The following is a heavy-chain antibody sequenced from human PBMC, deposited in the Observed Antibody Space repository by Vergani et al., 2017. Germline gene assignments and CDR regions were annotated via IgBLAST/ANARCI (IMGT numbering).Heavy chain of an antibody. CDR3: GVSMVRSPRPDNWFDS. CDR1: GDSISRGFY. D-gene: IGHD3-10*01. CDR2: MFHTGEA. J-gene: IGHJ5*01. Sequence: QIQLQESGPGLVKPSETLSLTCSVSGDSISRGFYWAWIRQTPEKGLEWIGGMFHTGEASNSPSLQSRVAFSMDTSKNQFSLQLTSVTAADTAVYFCGVSMVRSPRPDNWFDSWGRGTLVTVSS. V-gene: IGHV4-38-2*02.